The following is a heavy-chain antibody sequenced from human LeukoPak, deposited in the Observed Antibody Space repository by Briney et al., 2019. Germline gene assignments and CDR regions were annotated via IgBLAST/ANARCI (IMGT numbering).Heavy chain of an antibody. CDR2: VSATGDSA. J-gene: IGHJ4*02. Sequence: AGSLRLSCAASGFTFRSYAMSWVRQAPGQELEWVSAVSATGDSASYADSVKGRFTITRDNSKNAQYLQMSSLRAEDTALYYCAKRTGRHTSSPAFDSWGQGTLVTVSS. V-gene: IGHV3-23*01. D-gene: IGHD3-16*02. CDR1: GFTFRSYA. CDR3: AKRTGRHTSSPAFDS.